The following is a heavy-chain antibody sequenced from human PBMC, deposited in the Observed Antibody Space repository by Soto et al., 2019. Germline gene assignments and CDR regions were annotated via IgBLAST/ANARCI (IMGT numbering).Heavy chain of an antibody. J-gene: IGHJ6*02. Sequence: SETLSLTCTVSGGSISSSSYYWGWIRQPPGKGLEWIGSIYYSGSTYYNPSLKSRVTISVDTSKNQFSLKLSSVTAADTAVYYCARRVEYSSSWYLSGMDVWGQGTTVTAP. CDR1: GGSISSSSYY. CDR2: IYYSGST. CDR3: ARRVEYSSSWYLSGMDV. V-gene: IGHV4-39*01. D-gene: IGHD6-13*01.